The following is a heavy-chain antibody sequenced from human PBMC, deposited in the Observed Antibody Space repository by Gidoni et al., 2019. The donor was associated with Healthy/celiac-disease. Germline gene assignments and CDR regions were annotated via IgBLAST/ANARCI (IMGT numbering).Heavy chain of an antibody. CDR3: ARDRGLRFLEWLLYLFDY. Sequence: VQLVESGGGLVKPGGSLRLSCAASGFTFSSYAMNLVRQAPGKGLEWVASISSRSSDIYYADSVKGRFTISRDNAKNSLYLQMNSLRAEDTAVYYCARDRGLRFLEWLLYLFDYWGQGTLVTVSS. V-gene: IGHV3-21*01. D-gene: IGHD3-3*01. CDR1: GFTFSSYA. J-gene: IGHJ4*02. CDR2: ISSRSSDI.